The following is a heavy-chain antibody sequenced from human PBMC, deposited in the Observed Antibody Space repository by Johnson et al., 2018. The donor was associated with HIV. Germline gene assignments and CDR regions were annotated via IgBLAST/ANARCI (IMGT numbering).Heavy chain of an antibody. CDR1: GFTFRSYG. CDR2: VSYDGTNE. V-gene: IGHV3-30*18. D-gene: IGHD3-10*01. J-gene: IGHJ3*02. Sequence: VQLVESGGGVVQPGRSLRLSCVASGFTFRSYGMHWVRQAPGKGLEWVAFVSYDGTNEFYADSVKGRFTVSRDSSKNTLFLQMNSLRAEDTAVYYCAKDSTYYGGSSGAFDIWGQGTMVTVSS. CDR3: AKDSTYYGGSSGAFDI.